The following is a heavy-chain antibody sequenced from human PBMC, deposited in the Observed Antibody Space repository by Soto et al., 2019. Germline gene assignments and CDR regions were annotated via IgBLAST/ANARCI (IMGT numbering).Heavy chain of an antibody. J-gene: IGHJ4*02. CDR2: IGGRATSA. V-gene: IGHV3-23*01. CDR3: AKSRYSDSSGDYYDF. CDR1: GFTFSNYA. D-gene: IGHD3-22*01. Sequence: EVQLLESGGGLVQPGGSLRLSCAASGFTFSNYAMSWVRQAPGEGLEWVSGIGGRATSAYYADSVKGRFAISRDNAYNTLFLQLNSLRAEDTAVYYCAKSRYSDSSGDYYDFWGQGTLVTVSS.